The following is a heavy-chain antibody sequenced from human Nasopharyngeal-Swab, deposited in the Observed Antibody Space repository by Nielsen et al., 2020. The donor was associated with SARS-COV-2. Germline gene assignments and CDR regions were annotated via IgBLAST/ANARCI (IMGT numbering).Heavy chain of an antibody. CDR3: ARDAKAAADYFDY. Sequence: SVKVSCKASGGTFSSYAISWVRQAPGQGLEWMGGIIPIFGTANYVQKFQGRVTITADESTSTAYMELSSLRSEDTAVYYCARDAKAAADYFDYWGQGTLVTVSS. J-gene: IGHJ4*02. V-gene: IGHV1-69*13. CDR2: IIPIFGTA. D-gene: IGHD6-13*01. CDR1: GGTFSSYA.